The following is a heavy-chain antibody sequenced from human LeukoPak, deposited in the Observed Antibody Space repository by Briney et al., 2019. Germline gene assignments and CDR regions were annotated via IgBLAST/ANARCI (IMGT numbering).Heavy chain of an antibody. CDR1: GYTFTGYY. D-gene: IGHD3-9*01. J-gene: IGHJ4*02. V-gene: IGHV1-2*02. Sequence: ASAKVSCKASGYTFTGYYMHWVRQAPGQGLEWMGWINPNSGGTNYAQKFQGRVTMTRDTSISTAYMELSRLRSDDTAVYYCARDYDILTGYLSYFDYWGQGTLVTVSS. CDR3: ARDYDILTGYLSYFDY. CDR2: INPNSGGT.